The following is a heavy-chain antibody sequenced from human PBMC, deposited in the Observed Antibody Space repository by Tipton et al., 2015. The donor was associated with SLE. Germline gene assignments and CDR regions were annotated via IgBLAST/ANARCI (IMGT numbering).Heavy chain of an antibody. D-gene: IGHD2-2*01. CDR1: GGSISSYY. Sequence: LRLSCTVSGGSISSYYWSWIRQPPGRGLEWIGYIYYSGSTNYNPSLKSRVTISVDTSKNQFSLKLSSVTAADTAVYYCARMAFCSTTSCYYYYYGMDVWGQGTTVTVSS. CDR2: IYYSGST. CDR3: ARMAFCSTTSCYYYYYGMDV. J-gene: IGHJ6*02. V-gene: IGHV4-59*01.